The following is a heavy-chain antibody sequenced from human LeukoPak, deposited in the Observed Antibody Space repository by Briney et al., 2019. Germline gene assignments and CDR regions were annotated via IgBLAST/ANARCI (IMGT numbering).Heavy chain of an antibody. CDR2: ISGTGGST. Sequence: PGGSLRLSCAASGFTFSSDAMSWVRQAPGKGLEWVSAISGTGGSTYYADSVKGRFTISRDNSKNTLYLQMNSLRAEDTAVYYCAKTNSGYEILYYFDYWCQGTLVTVSS. CDR1: GFTFSSDA. CDR3: AKTNSGYEILYYFDY. J-gene: IGHJ4*02. V-gene: IGHV3-23*01. D-gene: IGHD5-12*01.